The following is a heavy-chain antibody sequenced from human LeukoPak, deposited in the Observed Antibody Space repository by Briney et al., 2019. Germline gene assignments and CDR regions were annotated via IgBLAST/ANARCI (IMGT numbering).Heavy chain of an antibody. CDR1: GFTFSTYS. CDR3: AKAYGDYGTKTYRRAYFDY. J-gene: IGHJ4*02. CDR2: INHSGNT. D-gene: IGHD4-17*01. Sequence: GSLRLSCAASGFTFSTYSMNWVRQPPGKGLEWIGEINHSGNTNYNPSLKSRVTISVDTSKNQFSLKLNSVTAADTAVYYCAKAYGDYGTKTYRRAYFDYWGQGTLVTVSS. V-gene: IGHV4-34*01.